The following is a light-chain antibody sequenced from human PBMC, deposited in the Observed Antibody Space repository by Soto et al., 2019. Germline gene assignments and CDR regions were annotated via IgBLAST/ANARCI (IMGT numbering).Light chain of an antibody. CDR2: GSY. J-gene: IGKJ2*01. Sequence: EIVLTQSPATLSLSPGEGATLSCRASQNVSSKFLAWYQQIPGQAPRLLIYGSYSRPTGIPDWFSGSGSGTDFTLTISRLEPEDFAVYYCQHYGASPPFTFGQGTKVDIK. CDR1: QNVSSKF. CDR3: QHYGASPPFT. V-gene: IGKV3-20*01.